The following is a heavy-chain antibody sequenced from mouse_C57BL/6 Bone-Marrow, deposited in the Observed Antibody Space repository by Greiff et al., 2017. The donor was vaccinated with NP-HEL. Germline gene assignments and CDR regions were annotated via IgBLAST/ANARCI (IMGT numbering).Heavy chain of an antibody. CDR3: ARSEGLLREGFAY. J-gene: IGHJ3*01. V-gene: IGHV1-81*01. CDR2: IYPRSGNT. Sequence: QVQLQQSGAELARPGASVKLSCKASGYTFTSYGISWVKQRTGQGLEWIGEIYPRSGNTYYNEKFKGKATLTADKSSSTAYMELRSLTSEDSAVYFCARSEGLLREGFAYWGQGTLVTVSA. CDR1: GYTFTSYG. D-gene: IGHD1-1*01.